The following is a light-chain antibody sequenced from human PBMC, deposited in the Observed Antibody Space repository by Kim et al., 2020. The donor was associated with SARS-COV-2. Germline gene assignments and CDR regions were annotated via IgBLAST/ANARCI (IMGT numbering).Light chain of an antibody. CDR1: NFSVKF. V-gene: IGLV3-1*01. CDR2: HYS. Sequence: SYELTQPPSVSEALGQTATITCTGDNFSVKFACWSQLKPDQSPLLVIFHYSNRPSPFPVRFSFSTSGYTITLTLTVTQPLAEADSYCHSLACSTARVFG. J-gene: IGLJ2*01. CDR3: HSLACSTARV.